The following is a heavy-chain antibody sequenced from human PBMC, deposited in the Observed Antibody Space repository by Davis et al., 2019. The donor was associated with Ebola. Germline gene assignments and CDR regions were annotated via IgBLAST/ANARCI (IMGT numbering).Heavy chain of an antibody. Sequence: MPSETLSLTCTVSGGSISSSSYYWGWIRQPPGKGLEWIGSIYYSGSTYYNPSLKSRVTISVDTSKNQFSLKLSSVTAADTAVYYCARCGYSYGYAYAFDIWGQGTMVTVSS. D-gene: IGHD5-18*01. CDR3: ARCGYSYGYAYAFDI. V-gene: IGHV4-39*01. J-gene: IGHJ3*02. CDR1: GGSISSSSYY. CDR2: IYYSGST.